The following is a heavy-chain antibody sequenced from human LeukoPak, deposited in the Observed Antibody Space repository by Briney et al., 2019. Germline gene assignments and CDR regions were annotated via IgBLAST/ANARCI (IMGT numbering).Heavy chain of an antibody. J-gene: IGHJ5*02. V-gene: IGHV4-61*01. D-gene: IGHD2-15*01. CDR1: GGSVSSGSYY. Sequence: PSETLSLTCTVSGGSVSSGSYYWNWIRQPPGKGLEWIGYIYYSGSTNYNPSLKSRVTISVDTSKNQFSLKLSSVTAADTAVYYCARDQEGYCSGGSCYSRWFGPWGQGTLVTVSS. CDR3: ARDQEGYCSGGSCYSRWFGP. CDR2: IYYSGST.